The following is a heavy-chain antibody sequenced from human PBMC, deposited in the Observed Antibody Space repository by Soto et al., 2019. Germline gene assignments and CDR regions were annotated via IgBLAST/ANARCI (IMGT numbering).Heavy chain of an antibody. CDR3: AKALYGGFTY. D-gene: IGHD3-10*01. CDR2: ISGSGDST. Sequence: EVRLLESGGGLVQPGGSLRLSCAASGFTFSVYAMSWVRQAPGEGLEWVSGISGSGDSTHYADSVKGRFTVSRDNSKSMLYLQTNRLRAEDTAIYYCAKALYGGFTYWGQGTLVTVSS. CDR1: GFTFSVYA. J-gene: IGHJ4*02. V-gene: IGHV3-23*01.